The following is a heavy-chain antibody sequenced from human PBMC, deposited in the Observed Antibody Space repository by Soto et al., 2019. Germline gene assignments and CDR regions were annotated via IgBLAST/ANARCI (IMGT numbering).Heavy chain of an antibody. Sequence: QIQLVQSGPEVRKPGASVKLFCKASGYNFLAYGISWVRQAPGQGLEWMGWTSAYRGNTNYAQKFQDRVIMTTDRSTRTAYMELRSLTPDDTAISYCARDWEAEDLGPAGTYYFDYWGQGTLVTASS. V-gene: IGHV1-18*01. CDR3: ARDWEAEDLGPAGTYYFDY. D-gene: IGHD1-26*01. CDR2: TSAYRGNT. J-gene: IGHJ4*02. CDR1: GYNFLAYG.